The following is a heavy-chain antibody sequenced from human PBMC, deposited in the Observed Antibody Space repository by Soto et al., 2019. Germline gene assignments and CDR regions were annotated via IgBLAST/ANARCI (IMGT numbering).Heavy chain of an antibody. D-gene: IGHD3-22*01. CDR1: GFTFRNYG. V-gene: IGHV3-48*01. J-gene: IGHJ3*01. CDR3: ARDQLYYNDISGRQLNAFDV. CDR2: IGIGSSTK. Sequence: GGSLRLSCAASGFTFRNYGMNWVRQAPGKGLEWVSYIGIGSSTKYYADYVKGRFTISRDNAKNSLYLQMNSLRAEDTAVYYCARDQLYYNDISGRQLNAFDVWGQGTMVTVSS.